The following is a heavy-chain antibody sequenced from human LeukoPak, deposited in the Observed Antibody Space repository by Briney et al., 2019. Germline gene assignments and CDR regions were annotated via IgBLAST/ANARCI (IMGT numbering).Heavy chain of an antibody. D-gene: IGHD6-13*01. CDR3: AKSLDSSSWYSPPGY. CDR2: ISGSGGST. V-gene: IGHV3-23*01. CDR1: GFTFSSYA. Sequence: GGSLRLSCAASGFTFSSYAMSWVRQAPGKGLEWVSAISGSGGSTYYADSVKGRFTISRDNSKNTLYLQMNSLRAEDTALYYCAKSLDSSSWYSPPGYWGQGTLVTVSS. J-gene: IGHJ4*02.